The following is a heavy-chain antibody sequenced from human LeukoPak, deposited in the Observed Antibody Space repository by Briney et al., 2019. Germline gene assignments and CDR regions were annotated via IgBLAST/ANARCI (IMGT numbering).Heavy chain of an antibody. CDR2: MNPNSGNT. CDR3: ARRTYYYGSGSYYKAGYYYGMDV. D-gene: IGHD3-10*01. CDR1: GYTFTSYD. J-gene: IGHJ6*02. Sequence: ASVKVSCKASGYTFTSYDINWVRQATGQGLEWMAWMNPNSGNTGYAQKFQGRVTMTRNTSISTAYMELSSLRSEDTAVYYCARRTYYYGSGSYYKAGYYYGMDVWGQGTTVTVSS. V-gene: IGHV1-8*01.